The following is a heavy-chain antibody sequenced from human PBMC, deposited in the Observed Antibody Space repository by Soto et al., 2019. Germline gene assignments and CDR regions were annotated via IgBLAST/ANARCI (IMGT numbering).Heavy chain of an antibody. CDR2: TDYSGNT. Sequence: QVQLQESGPGLVRPSETLSLTCTVSSDSISSYYWIWIRQSPGKGLEWIGYTDYSGNTNYNPSLKSRVTISGGTSKHQFSMRLSYVTAADTAVYYCARAVGDPLYYLDSWGQGTLVTVSS. D-gene: IGHD6-19*01. CDR3: ARAVGDPLYYLDS. V-gene: IGHV4-59*08. J-gene: IGHJ4*02. CDR1: SDSISSYY.